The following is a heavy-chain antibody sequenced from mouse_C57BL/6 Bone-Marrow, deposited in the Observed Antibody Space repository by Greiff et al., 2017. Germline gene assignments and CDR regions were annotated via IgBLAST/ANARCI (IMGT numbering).Heavy chain of an antibody. CDR3: AIYDYGSPDY. CDR2: IDPASGNT. CDR1: GFNIKNTS. J-gene: IGHJ2*01. Sequence: VQLQQSVAELVRPGASVKLSCTASGFNIKNTSMPWVKQTPEQGLEWIGRIDPASGNTKYAPKFQGKATITADTSYNTAYLQLSSLTSEDTAIYYCAIYDYGSPDYCGQGTTLTVSS. D-gene: IGHD1-1*01. V-gene: IGHV14-3*01.